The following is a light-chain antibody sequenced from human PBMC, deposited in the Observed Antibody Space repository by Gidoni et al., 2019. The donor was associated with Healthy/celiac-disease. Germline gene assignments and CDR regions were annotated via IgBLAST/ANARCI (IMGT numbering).Light chain of an antibody. J-gene: IGKJ1*01. CDR3: QQYGSSPPWT. Sequence: EIVLTQSPATLSLSPGERATLSCGASQSVSSNSLAWYQQKPGLAPRLLIYDASSRATGIPDRFSGSGSGTDFTLTISRLEPEDFAVYYCQQYGSSPPWTFGQGTKVEIK. CDR1: QSVSSNS. V-gene: IGKV3D-20*01. CDR2: DAS.